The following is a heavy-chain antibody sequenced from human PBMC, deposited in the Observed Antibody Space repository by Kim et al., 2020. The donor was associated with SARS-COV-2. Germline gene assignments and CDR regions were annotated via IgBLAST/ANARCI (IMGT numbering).Heavy chain of an antibody. CDR1: GYTFTYRY. CDR2: ITPFNGNT. D-gene: IGHD6-13*01. J-gene: IGHJ5*02. CDR3: AEGQQLSSYNWFDP. V-gene: IGHV1-45*02. Sequence: SVKVSCKASGYTFTYRYLHWVRQAPGQALEWMGWITPFNGNTNYAQKFQDRVTITRDRSMSTAYMELSSLRSEDTAMYYCAEGQQLSSYNWFDPWGQGTLVTVSS.